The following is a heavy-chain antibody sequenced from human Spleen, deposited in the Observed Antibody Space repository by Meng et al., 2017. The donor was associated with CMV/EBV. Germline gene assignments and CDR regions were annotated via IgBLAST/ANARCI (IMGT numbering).Heavy chain of an antibody. V-gene: IGHV1-2*02. CDR3: VRDLYNWTPPW. Sequence: SCKAFGYIFTNWYIHWVRQAPGQGLEWMGWINPDSGATKYAQKFQDRVTMTRDTSISTAYMELSRLRSDDTAVYFCVRDLYNWTPPWWGQGALVTVSS. D-gene: IGHD1-20*01. J-gene: IGHJ4*02. CDR2: INPDSGAT. CDR1: GYIFTNWY.